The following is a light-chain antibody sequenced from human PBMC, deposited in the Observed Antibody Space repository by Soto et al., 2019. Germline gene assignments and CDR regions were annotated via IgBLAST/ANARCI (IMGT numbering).Light chain of an antibody. J-gene: IGKJ1*01. V-gene: IGKV1-5*03. Sequence: DIRMTKSPSTLSATKGDRVTITCRARQSSSSLLAWYQQKPGKAPQLLIYKASSLESGVPSRFSGSGSGTEFTLNICSLQPDDFANYCCQQYNSYCTFGQGTKVDIK. CDR3: QQYNSYCT. CDR1: QSSSSL. CDR2: KAS.